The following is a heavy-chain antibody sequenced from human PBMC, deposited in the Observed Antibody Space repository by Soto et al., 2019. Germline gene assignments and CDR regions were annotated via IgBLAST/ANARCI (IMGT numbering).Heavy chain of an antibody. CDR3: ARDGQKYGGYSPYYYYGMDV. J-gene: IGHJ6*02. V-gene: IGHV4-31*03. CDR1: GGSISSGGYY. Sequence: QVQLQESGPGLVKPSQTLSLTCTVSGGSISSGGYYWSWIRQHPGKGLEWIGYIYYSGSTYYNPSLKCRVTISVDTSKNQFSLKLSSVTAADTAVYYCARDGQKYGGYSPYYYYGMDVWGQGTTVTVSS. CDR2: IYYSGST. D-gene: IGHD5-18*01.